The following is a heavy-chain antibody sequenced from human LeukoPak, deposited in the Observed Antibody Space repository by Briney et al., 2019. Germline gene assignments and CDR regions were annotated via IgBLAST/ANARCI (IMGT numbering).Heavy chain of an antibody. CDR3: VPHPRSGGNFDC. J-gene: IGHJ4*02. V-gene: IGHV3-23*01. Sequence: PGGSLRLSCAASGFTFSTCAMSWVRQAPGKGLEWVSAISGSGTGTYYADSVKGRFTISRDNSKTTLYLEMNNVRAEDTAVYYCVPHPRSGGNFDCWGQGTLVTVSS. CDR2: ISGSGTGT. CDR1: GFTFSTCA. D-gene: IGHD4-23*01.